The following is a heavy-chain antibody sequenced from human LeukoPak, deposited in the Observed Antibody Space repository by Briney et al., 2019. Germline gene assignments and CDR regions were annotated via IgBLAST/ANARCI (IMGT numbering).Heavy chain of an antibody. D-gene: IGHD6-13*01. Sequence: GGSPRLSCAASGFTFSSYGMHWVRQAPGKGLEWVAFIRYDGSNKYYADSVKGRFTISRDNSKNTLYLQMNSLRAEDTAVYYCAKADSSSPDYWGQGTLVTVSS. J-gene: IGHJ4*02. CDR3: AKADSSSPDY. CDR2: IRYDGSNK. CDR1: GFTFSSYG. V-gene: IGHV3-30*02.